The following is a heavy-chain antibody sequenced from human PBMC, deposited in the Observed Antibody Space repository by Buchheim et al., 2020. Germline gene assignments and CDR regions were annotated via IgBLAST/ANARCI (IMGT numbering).Heavy chain of an antibody. CDR2: TRNKANSYTT. V-gene: IGHV3-72*01. D-gene: IGHD2-21*02. Sequence: EVQLVESGGGLVQPGGSLRLSCAASGFTFSDHYMDWVRQAPGKGLEWVGRTRNKANSYTTEYAASEKGRFTIQRDDSKNSLYLQMNSLKTEDTAVYYCARAGGDHCCYYGMDVWGQGTT. J-gene: IGHJ6*02. CDR3: ARAGGDHCCYYGMDV. CDR1: GFTFSDHY.